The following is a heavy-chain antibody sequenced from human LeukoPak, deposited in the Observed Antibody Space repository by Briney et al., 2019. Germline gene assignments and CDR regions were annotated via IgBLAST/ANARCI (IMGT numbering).Heavy chain of an antibody. CDR3: ARGWRLRYFDWLLSPDYYGMDV. J-gene: IGHJ6*02. Sequence: ASVKVSCKASGYTFTGYYMHWVRQAPGQGLEWMGWINPNSGGTNYAQKFQGRVTMTRDTSISKAYMELSRLRSDDTAVYYCARGWRLRYFDWLLSPDYYGMDVWGQGTTVTVSS. V-gene: IGHV1-2*02. CDR1: GYTFTGYY. D-gene: IGHD3-9*01. CDR2: INPNSGGT.